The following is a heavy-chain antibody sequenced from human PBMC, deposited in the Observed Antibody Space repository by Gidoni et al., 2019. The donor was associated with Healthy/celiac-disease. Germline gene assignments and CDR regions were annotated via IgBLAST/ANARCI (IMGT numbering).Heavy chain of an antibody. Sequence: PGLVKPSETLSLTCTVPGGSISSYYWSWIRQPPGKGLEWIGYIYYSGSTNYNPSLKSRVTISVDTSKNQFSLKLSSVTAADTAVYYCARVGGGWYSDYWGQGTLVTVSS. CDR2: IYYSGST. V-gene: IGHV4-59*01. CDR3: ARVGGGWYSDY. D-gene: IGHD6-19*01. CDR1: GGSISSYY. J-gene: IGHJ4*02.